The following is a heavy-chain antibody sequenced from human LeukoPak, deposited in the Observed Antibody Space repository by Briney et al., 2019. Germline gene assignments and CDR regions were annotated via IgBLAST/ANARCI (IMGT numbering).Heavy chain of an antibody. Sequence: GGSLRLSCAASGFTFSSYSMNWVRQAPGKGLEWISSISSSSSYIYYADSVKGRFTISRDNAKNSLYLQMNSLRAEDTAVYYCARDPTPSTYYDSSGYSQTFDYWGQGTLVTVSS. D-gene: IGHD3-22*01. CDR2: ISSSSSYI. J-gene: IGHJ4*02. CDR1: GFTFSSYS. V-gene: IGHV3-21*01. CDR3: ARDPTPSTYYDSSGYSQTFDY.